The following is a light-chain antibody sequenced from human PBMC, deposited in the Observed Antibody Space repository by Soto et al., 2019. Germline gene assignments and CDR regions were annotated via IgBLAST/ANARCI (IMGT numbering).Light chain of an antibody. CDR2: GAS. J-gene: IGKJ5*01. V-gene: IGKV3-15*01. CDR1: ESVSSN. Sequence: ELVLTPSPGTLSLSPGERAHLSCRPSESVSSNLAWYQQRPGQAPRLLIYGASTRATDTPVRFRGSGSGTEFTLTISSLQSEDFAVYYCQQYNNWPPSIIFGQGTRLEIK. CDR3: QQYNNWPPSII.